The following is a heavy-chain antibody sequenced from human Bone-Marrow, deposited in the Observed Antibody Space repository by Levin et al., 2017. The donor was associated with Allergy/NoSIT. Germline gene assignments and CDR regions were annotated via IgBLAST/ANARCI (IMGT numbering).Heavy chain of an antibody. CDR1: GFGFNKFG. Sequence: GESLKISCAASGFGFNKFGMHWVRQAPGKGLECVAFILRDGSIENYADSVKGRFTISRDNSKNTLYLQMNSLRVEDTAVYYCARDGVGGTPFRGYFDYWGQGTLVTVSS. CDR2: ILRDGSIE. V-gene: IGHV3-33*01. CDR3: ARDGVGGTPFRGYFDY. J-gene: IGHJ4*02. D-gene: IGHD3-16*01.